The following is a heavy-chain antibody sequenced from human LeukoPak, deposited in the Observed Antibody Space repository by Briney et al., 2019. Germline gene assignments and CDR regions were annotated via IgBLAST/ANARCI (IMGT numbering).Heavy chain of an antibody. V-gene: IGHV4-34*01. CDR1: GGSFSGYY. CDR3: ARALYYYGSGSYYGHGPYYYYYYMDV. J-gene: IGHJ6*03. CDR2: INHSGST. D-gene: IGHD3-10*01. Sequence: ASETLSLTCAVYGGSFSGYYWSWIRQPPGKGLEWIGEINHSGSTNYNPSLKSRVTISVDTSKNQFSLKLSSVTAADTAVYYCARALYYYGSGSYYGHGPYYYYYYMDVWGKGTTVTVSS.